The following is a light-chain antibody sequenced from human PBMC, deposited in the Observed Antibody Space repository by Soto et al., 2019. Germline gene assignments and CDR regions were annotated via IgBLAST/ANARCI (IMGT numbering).Light chain of an antibody. CDR1: QSFGRW. CDR3: QEYKTGPGYN. J-gene: IGKJ2*01. CDR2: KTS. V-gene: IGKV1-5*03. Sequence: DIQMTQSPSTLSASVGDRVTITCRASQSFGRWLAWYQQKPGKAPELLIYKTSTLERGVPSRFSGSGSGTDLTLTISSLQPDDFATYYCQEYKTGPGYNFGQGTRLEIK.